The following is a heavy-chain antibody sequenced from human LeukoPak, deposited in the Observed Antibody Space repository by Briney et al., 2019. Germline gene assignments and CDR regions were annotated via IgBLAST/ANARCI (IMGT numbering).Heavy chain of an antibody. V-gene: IGHV4-34*01. CDR2: INHSGGT. CDR3: ARRLGGFAAAGTGHFDY. D-gene: IGHD6-13*01. J-gene: IGHJ4*02. CDR1: GGSFSGYY. Sequence: SETLSLTCAVYGGSFSGYYWSWIRQPPGKGLEWIGEINHSGGTNYNPSLKSRVTISVDTSKNQFSLKLSSVTAADTAVYYCARRLGGFAAAGTGHFDYWGQGTLVTVSS.